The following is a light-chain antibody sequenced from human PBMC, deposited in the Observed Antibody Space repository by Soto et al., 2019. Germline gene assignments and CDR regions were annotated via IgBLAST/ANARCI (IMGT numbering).Light chain of an antibody. CDR3: HQYNSWPRGT. J-gene: IGKJ3*01. CDR1: QSISTF. CDR2: GAS. Sequence: DIQMTQSPSSLSASVGDRVTITCRASQSISTFLNWYQQIPGKAPRLLIYGASTRSTGIPVRFRGSGSGTEFTLTISSMQSEDSAVYYCHQYNSWPRGTFGPGTKVEIK. V-gene: IGKV1-39*01.